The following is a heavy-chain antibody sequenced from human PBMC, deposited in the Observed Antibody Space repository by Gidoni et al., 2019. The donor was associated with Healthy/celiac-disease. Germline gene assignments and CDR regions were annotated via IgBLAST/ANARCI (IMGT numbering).Heavy chain of an antibody. Sequence: GGSISSSSYYWGWIRQPPGKGLEWIGSIYYSGSTYYNPSLKSRVTISVDTSKNQFSLKLSSVTAADTAVYYCARHGGDIVVVVAAFPESYFDYWGQGTLVTVSS. CDR3: ARHGGDIVVVVAAFPESYFDY. J-gene: IGHJ4*02. CDR2: IYYSGST. CDR1: GGSISSSSYY. V-gene: IGHV4-39*01. D-gene: IGHD2-15*01.